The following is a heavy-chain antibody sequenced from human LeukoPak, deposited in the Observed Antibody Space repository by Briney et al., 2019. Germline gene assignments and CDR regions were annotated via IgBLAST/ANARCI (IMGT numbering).Heavy chain of an antibody. CDR3: AREEHDYVWGSYRYYYYYGIDV. CDR1: GFTFSRYW. J-gene: IGHJ6*02. D-gene: IGHD3-16*02. V-gene: IGHV3-30*03. CDR2: ISFDGSNE. Sequence: GGSLRLSCVGSGFTFSRYWLNWVRQSPGRGLEWVSFISFDGSNEFYADSLKGRFTISRDNSKDTLYLQMDSLRTEDTALYYCAREEHDYVWGSYRYYYYYGIDVWGQGTTVTVSS.